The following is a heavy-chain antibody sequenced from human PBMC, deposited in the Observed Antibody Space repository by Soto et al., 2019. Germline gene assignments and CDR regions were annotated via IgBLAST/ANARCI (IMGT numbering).Heavy chain of an antibody. Sequence: ASVKVSCKASGYTFTSYGISWVRQAPGQGLEWMGWINPNSGGTNYAQKFQGWVTMTRDTSISTAYMELSRLRSEDTAVYYCARERGGYSMDVWGQGTTVTVSS. J-gene: IGHJ6*02. CDR2: INPNSGGT. D-gene: IGHD3-16*02. CDR3: ARERGGYSMDV. V-gene: IGHV1-2*04. CDR1: GYTFTSYG.